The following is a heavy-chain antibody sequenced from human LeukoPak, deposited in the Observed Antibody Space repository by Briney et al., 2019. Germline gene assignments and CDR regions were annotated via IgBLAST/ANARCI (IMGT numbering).Heavy chain of an antibody. Sequence: GASVKVSCKASGYTFTSYGISWVRQAPGQGLEWIGWISAYNGNTNYAQKLQGRVTMTTDTSTRTAYMELRSLRSDDTAVYYCARGRPSYYYYGMDVWGKGTTVTVSS. CDR1: GYTFTSYG. CDR2: ISAYNGNT. J-gene: IGHJ6*04. CDR3: ARGRPSYYYYGMDV. V-gene: IGHV1-18*04.